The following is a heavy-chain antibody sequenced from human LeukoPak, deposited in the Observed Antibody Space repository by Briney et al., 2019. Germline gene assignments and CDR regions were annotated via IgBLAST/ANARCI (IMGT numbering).Heavy chain of an antibody. Sequence: ASVKVSCKASGYTFTSSYMHWVRQAPGQGLEWMGIIDPSGGSTSYAQKFQGRVTMTRDMSTSTVYMELSSLRSEDTAVYYCARVGVVEARTLGYWGQGTLVTVSS. D-gene: IGHD3-22*01. CDR2: IDPSGGST. CDR1: GYTFTSSY. J-gene: IGHJ4*02. CDR3: ARVGVVEARTLGY. V-gene: IGHV1-46*01.